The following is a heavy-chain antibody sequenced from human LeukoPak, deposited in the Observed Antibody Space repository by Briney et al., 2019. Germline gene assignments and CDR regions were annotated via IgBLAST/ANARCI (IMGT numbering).Heavy chain of an antibody. D-gene: IGHD6-13*01. J-gene: IGHJ6*03. CDR1: GGSISSYY. V-gene: IGHV4-4*09. CDR2: ICTSGST. CDR3: ARLVAAAGTRPYYYYMDV. Sequence: NPSETLSLTCTVSGGSISSYYWSWIRQPPGKGLEWIGYICTSGSTNYNPSLKSRVTISVDTSKNQFSLKLSSVTAADTAVYYCARLVAAAGTRPYYYYMDVWGKGTTVTVSS.